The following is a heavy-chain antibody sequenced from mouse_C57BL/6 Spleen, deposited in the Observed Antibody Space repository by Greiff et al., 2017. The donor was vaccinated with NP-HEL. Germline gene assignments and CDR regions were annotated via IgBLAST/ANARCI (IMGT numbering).Heavy chain of an antibody. J-gene: IGHJ3*01. V-gene: IGHV1-72*01. CDR1: GYTFTSYW. D-gene: IGHD3-2*02. CDR3: ARDSSGDIPFAY. Sequence: QVQLQQPGAELVKPGASVKLSCKASGYTFTSYWMHWVKQRPGRGLEWIGRIDPNSGGTNYHEKFKSRATLSVDNTSSTAYMQLSSRTSEDSAVYYCARDSSGDIPFAYWGQGTLVTVSA. CDR2: IDPNSGGT.